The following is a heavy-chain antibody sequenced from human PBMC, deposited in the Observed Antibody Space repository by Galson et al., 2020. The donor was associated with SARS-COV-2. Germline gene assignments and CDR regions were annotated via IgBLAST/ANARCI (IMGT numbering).Heavy chain of an antibody. V-gene: IGHV3-74*01. Sequence: ALHGESLKISCAASGLTFSGYWMHWVRQAPGKGLVWVSRINGAGSSTSYSDYVKGRFTISRDNAKNTLFLEVNSLRAEDMAFYFCAREDRGEAGTFDYWGQGTLVTVSS. D-gene: IGHD6-13*01. CDR1: GLTFSGYW. CDR3: AREDRGEAGTFDY. J-gene: IGHJ4*02. CDR2: INGAGSST.